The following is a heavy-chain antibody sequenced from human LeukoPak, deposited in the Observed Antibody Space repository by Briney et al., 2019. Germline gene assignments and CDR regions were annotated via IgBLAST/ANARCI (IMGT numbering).Heavy chain of an antibody. D-gene: IGHD2-2*02. Sequence: GRSLRLSCAASGFTFDDYAMHWVRQAPGKGLEWVSGISWNSGARGYADSVKGRFTISRDNAKNSLYLQMNGLRAEDTALYYCAKDKSDCSSISCYTPFDYWGQGTLVTVSS. CDR1: GFTFDDYA. CDR2: ISWNSGAR. CDR3: AKDKSDCSSISCYTPFDY. J-gene: IGHJ4*02. V-gene: IGHV3-9*01.